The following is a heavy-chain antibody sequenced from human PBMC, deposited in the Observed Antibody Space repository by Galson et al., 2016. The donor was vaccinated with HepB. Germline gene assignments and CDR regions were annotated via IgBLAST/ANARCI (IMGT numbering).Heavy chain of an antibody. D-gene: IGHD1-1*01. V-gene: IGHV1-46*01. CDR1: GYTFTTYY. J-gene: IGHJ6*02. CDR2: INPSGGRT. Sequence: SVKVSCKASGYTFTTYYMHWVRQAPGQGLEWMGVINPSGGRTSYAQKFQGRVTMTRATSTSTVYMELSSLRSEYTAVYYCARVTNFGYYFYYATDVWGQGTAVTASS. CDR3: ARVTNFGYYFYYATDV.